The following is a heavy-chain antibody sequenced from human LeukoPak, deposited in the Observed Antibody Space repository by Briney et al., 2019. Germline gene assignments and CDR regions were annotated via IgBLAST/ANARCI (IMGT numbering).Heavy chain of an antibody. D-gene: IGHD2-2*01. Sequence: GGSLRLSCAASEFTVTNYWMHWVRQAPGKGLVWVSRINSDGSSTNYADSVKGRFTISRDNSKNTLYLQMDSLRAEDTAVFYCAKCSTSDLRGEEYYFDYWGQRTLVTVSS. CDR2: INSDGSST. V-gene: IGHV3-74*01. CDR3: AKCSTSDLRGEEYYFDY. CDR1: EFTVTNYW. J-gene: IGHJ4*02.